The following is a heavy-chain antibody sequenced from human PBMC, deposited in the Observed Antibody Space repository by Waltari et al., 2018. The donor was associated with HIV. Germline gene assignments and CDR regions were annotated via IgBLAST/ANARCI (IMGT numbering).Heavy chain of an antibody. V-gene: IGHV3-9*01. CDR2: SNWNSYRM. Sequence: LVEPGGGLVQTGGYMRLSWEGTGITFEYYVLHWVWRDPGKGLEWLSSSNWNSYRMDYADSVKGRFTISGYNAKNSLYLQMNSLRAEDTALYYCVKDMRSCSSTTCLSTLPCGLDVGGQGTPVTVSS. J-gene: IGHJ6*02. CDR3: VKDMRSCSSTTCLSTLPCGLDV. D-gene: IGHD2-2*01. CDR1: GITFEYYV.